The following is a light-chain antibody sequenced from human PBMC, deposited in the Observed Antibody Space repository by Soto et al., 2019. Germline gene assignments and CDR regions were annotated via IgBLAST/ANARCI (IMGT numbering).Light chain of an antibody. CDR2: AAS. Sequence: DIQMTQSPSSLSASVGDRVTITCRASQSISSYLNWYQQKLGKAPKLLIYAASSLQSGVPSRFSGSGSGTEFTLTISSLQPDDFATYYCQQYNSYSWTFGQGTKVDIK. CDR1: QSISSY. J-gene: IGKJ1*01. CDR3: QQYNSYSWT. V-gene: IGKV1-39*01.